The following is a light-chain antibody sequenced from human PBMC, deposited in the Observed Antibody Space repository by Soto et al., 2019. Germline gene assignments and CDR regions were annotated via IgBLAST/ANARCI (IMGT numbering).Light chain of an antibody. J-gene: IGKJ3*01. V-gene: IGKV1-33*01. CDR2: DAS. CDR3: QQYDNLQAT. Sequence: DIQMTQSPSSLSASVGDRVTITCQASQDITNYLNWYQQKPGKAPKLLIYDASKLETGVPSRFSGSGSGTDFTFTISRLQPEDIATYSCQQYDNLQATFGRGTRVDIK. CDR1: QDITNY.